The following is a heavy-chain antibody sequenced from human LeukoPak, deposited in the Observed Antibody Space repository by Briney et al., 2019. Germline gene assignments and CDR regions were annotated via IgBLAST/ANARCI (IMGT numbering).Heavy chain of an antibody. D-gene: IGHD3-10*01. Sequence: SETLSLTCTVSGDSITNYYWSWYRQPPGQGLEWIGYIYYSGNTNYNPSLKSRVTMSVDTSKNQFSLKLNSVTAADTAVYYCARVEEGYGSGRRENYYYYYMDVWGKGTTVTISS. J-gene: IGHJ6*03. CDR1: GDSITNYY. CDR2: IYYSGNT. CDR3: ARVEEGYGSGRRENYYYYYMDV. V-gene: IGHV4-59*01.